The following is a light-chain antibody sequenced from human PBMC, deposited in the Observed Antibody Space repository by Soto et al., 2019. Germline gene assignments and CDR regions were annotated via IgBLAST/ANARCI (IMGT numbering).Light chain of an antibody. CDR2: AAS. V-gene: IGKV1-9*01. J-gene: IGKJ1*01. Sequence: TQSPSTLSGTVGDRVTIPCRASQTISSYLAWYQQKPGKAPKLLIYAASTWQSGVPARFSGSGSGTEFTLTISSLQPEDFATYYCQQLNSYPRTFGQGTKVDIK. CDR1: QTISSY. CDR3: QQLNSYPRT.